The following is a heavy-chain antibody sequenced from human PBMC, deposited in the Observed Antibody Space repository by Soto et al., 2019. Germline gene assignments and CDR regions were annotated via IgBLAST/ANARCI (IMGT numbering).Heavy chain of an antibody. Sequence: SETLSLTCAVYGGSFSGYYWSWIRQPPGKGLEWIGYTYYSGSTYYNPSLKSRVTISVDTSKNQFSLRLSSVTAADTAVYYCATRAADYDFWSGYYSYYYYMDVWGKGTTVTVSS. J-gene: IGHJ6*03. V-gene: IGHV4-59*06. D-gene: IGHD3-3*01. CDR2: TYYSGST. CDR1: GGSFSGYY. CDR3: ATRAADYDFWSGYYSYYYYMDV.